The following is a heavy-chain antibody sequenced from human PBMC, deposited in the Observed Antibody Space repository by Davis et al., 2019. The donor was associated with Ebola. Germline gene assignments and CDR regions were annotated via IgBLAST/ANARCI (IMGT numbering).Heavy chain of an antibody. J-gene: IGHJ4*02. CDR1: GLSFSTYW. D-gene: IGHD6-6*01. Sequence: PGGSLRFSCAASGLSFSTYWMSWVRQTPDKGLEFVANINQGGSVKNYVDYVKGRFTISRDNAKNSLYLQMNSLRAEDTAVYYCARDPGSSSFDYWGQGSLVTVSS. V-gene: IGHV3-7*03. CDR3: ARDPGSSSFDY. CDR2: INQGGSVK.